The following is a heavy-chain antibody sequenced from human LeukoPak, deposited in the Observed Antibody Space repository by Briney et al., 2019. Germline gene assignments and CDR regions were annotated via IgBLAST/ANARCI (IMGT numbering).Heavy chain of an antibody. J-gene: IGHJ5*02. CDR1: GYTFTGYY. CDR3: PRGYCSGGSCYSVENWFDP. V-gene: IGHV1-2*06. CDR2: INPNSGGT. D-gene: IGHD2-15*01. Sequence: ASVKVSCKAAGYTFTGYYMFWVRQAPGQGLEWMGRINPNSGGTNYAQKFQGRVTMTRDTSISTAYMELSRLRSDDTAVYYCPRGYCSGGSCYSVENWFDPWGQGTLVTVSS.